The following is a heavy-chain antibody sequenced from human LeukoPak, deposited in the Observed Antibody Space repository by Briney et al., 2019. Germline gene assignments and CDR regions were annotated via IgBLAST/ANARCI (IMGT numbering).Heavy chain of an antibody. CDR3: ARFNYYDSSGYH. D-gene: IGHD3-22*01. CDR2: IYYSGST. Sequence: SETLSLTCTVSGGSISSSYYYWGWIRQPPGKGLEWIGSIYYSGSTYYNPSLKSRVTISVDTSKNQFSLKLSSVTAADTAVYYCARFNYYDSSGYHWGQGTLVTVSS. CDR1: GGSISSSYYY. J-gene: IGHJ4*02. V-gene: IGHV4-39*01.